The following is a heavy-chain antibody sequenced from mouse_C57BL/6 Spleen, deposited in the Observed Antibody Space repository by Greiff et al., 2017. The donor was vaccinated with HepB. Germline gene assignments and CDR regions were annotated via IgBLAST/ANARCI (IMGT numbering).Heavy chain of an antibody. CDR2: INYDGSST. Sequence: EVQLVESEGGLVQPGSSMKLSCTASGFTFSDYYMAWVRQVPEKGLEWVANINYDGSSTYYLDSLKSRFIISRDNAKNILYLQMSSLKSEDTATYYCARESLLYAMDYWGQGTSVTVSS. D-gene: IGHD2-10*01. V-gene: IGHV5-16*01. CDR3: ARESLLYAMDY. J-gene: IGHJ4*01. CDR1: GFTFSDYY.